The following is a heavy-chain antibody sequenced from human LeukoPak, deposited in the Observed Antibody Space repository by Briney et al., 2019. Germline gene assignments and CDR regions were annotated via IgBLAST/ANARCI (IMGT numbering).Heavy chain of an antibody. CDR3: AKPEGEVVTPYDAFDI. D-gene: IGHD2-15*01. CDR1: GFTFSSYA. V-gene: IGHV3-23*01. Sequence: GGSLRLSCAASGFTFSSYAMSWVRQAPGKGLEWVSAISGSGGSTYYADSVKGRFTVSRDNSKNTLYLQMNSLRAEDTAVYYCAKPEGEVVTPYDAFDIWGQGTMVTVSS. J-gene: IGHJ3*02. CDR2: ISGSGGST.